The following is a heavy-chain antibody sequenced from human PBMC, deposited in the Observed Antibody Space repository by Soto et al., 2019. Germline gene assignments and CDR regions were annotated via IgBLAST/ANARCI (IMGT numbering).Heavy chain of an antibody. J-gene: IGHJ4*02. V-gene: IGHV3-23*01. D-gene: IGHD3-10*01. CDR1: GFTFSSYA. Sequence: EVQLLESGGGLVQPGGSLRLSCAASGFTFSSYAMSWVRQAPGKGLEWVSAISGSGGSTYYADSVKGRFTISRDNSKNRLYLEMNSVRAEDTAVYYCAKDRGYGLLRWCGEYFDYWGQGTLVTVSS. CDR2: ISGSGGST. CDR3: AKDRGYGLLRWCGEYFDY.